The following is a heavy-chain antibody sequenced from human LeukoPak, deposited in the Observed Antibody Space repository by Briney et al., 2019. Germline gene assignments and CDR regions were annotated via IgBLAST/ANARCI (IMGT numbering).Heavy chain of an antibody. CDR2: ISSSSSYI. CDR3: ARSGYSNYVSLPNRHIDY. CDR1: GGSISSGGYY. V-gene: IGHV3-21*01. D-gene: IGHD4-11*01. J-gene: IGHJ4*02. Sequence: SSETLSLTCTVSGGSISSGGYYWSWIRQAPGKGLEWVSSISSSSSYIYYADSVKGRFTISRDNAKNSLYLQMNSLRDEDTAVYYCARSGYSNYVSLPNRHIDYWGQGTLVTVSS.